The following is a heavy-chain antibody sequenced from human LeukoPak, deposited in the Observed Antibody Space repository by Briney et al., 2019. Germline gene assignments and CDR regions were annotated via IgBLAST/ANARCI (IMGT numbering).Heavy chain of an antibody. Sequence: PGGSLRLSCAASGFTFSSYAMHWVRQAPGKGLEWVAVISYDGSNKYYADSVKGRFTISRDNSKNTLYLQMNSLRAEDTAVYYCARSGYSYGYRDPHDAFDIWGQGTMVTVSS. D-gene: IGHD5-18*01. CDR2: ISYDGSNK. V-gene: IGHV3-30*04. CDR1: GFTFSSYA. CDR3: ARSGYSYGYRDPHDAFDI. J-gene: IGHJ3*02.